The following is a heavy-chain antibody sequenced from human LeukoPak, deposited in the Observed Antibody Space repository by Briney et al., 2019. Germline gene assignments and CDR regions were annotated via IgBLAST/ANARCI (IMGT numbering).Heavy chain of an antibody. CDR1: GFTFSSYA. D-gene: IGHD2-2*01. CDR2: ISGGGGST. Sequence: PGGSLRLSCAASGFTFSSYAMSWVRQAPGKGLEWVSAISGGGGSTYYADSVKGRFTISRDNSKNTLYLQMNSLRAEDTAVYYCAKDEGYCSSTSCLDFDYWGQGTLVTVSS. V-gene: IGHV3-23*01. CDR3: AKDEGYCSSTSCLDFDY. J-gene: IGHJ4*02.